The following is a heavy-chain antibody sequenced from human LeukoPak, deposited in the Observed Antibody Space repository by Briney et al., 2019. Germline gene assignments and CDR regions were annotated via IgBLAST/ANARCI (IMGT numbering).Heavy chain of an antibody. V-gene: IGHV3-23*01. J-gene: IGHJ4*02. CDR1: GFTFSTYS. CDR2: ISDDTGRP. D-gene: IGHD2-21*02. CDR3: AKEPRHCGGDCFSLLDS. Sequence: RPGGSLRLSCAASGFTFSTYSISWVRQAPGKGLEWVSLISDDTGRPYYADSVKGRFTISRDKSRNTLYLQMSSLRADDTAVYYCAKEPRHCGGDCFSLLDSWGQGTLVTVSS.